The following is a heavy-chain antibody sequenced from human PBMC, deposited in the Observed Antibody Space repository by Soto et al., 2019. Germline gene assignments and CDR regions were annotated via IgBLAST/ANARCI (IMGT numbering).Heavy chain of an antibody. CDR2: ISGSGCST. Sequence: ALRLSCAASGFTFSSYAMISVRQAPGKGLEWVSAISGSGCSTYYADSVKGRFTISRDNSKNTLYLQMNSLRAEATGVYYCASPPPYSSSSPYYYGMDVWGQGTTVTVS. CDR3: ASPPPYSSSSPYYYGMDV. D-gene: IGHD6-6*01. CDR1: GFTFSSYA. J-gene: IGHJ6*02. V-gene: IGHV3-23*01.